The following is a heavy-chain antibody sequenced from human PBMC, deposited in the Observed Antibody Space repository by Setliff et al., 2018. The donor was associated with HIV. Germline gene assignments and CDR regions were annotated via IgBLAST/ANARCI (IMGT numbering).Heavy chain of an antibody. CDR3: ATHYGSGSYYNY. Sequence: LTCSVSGASVTSSSYYWGWIRQPPGKGLEWIGSIYYGGNTYSNPSLRSRLSISLDTSKNQFSLELYSVTAADTAVYYCATHYGSGSYYNYWGQGMLVTVSS. CDR2: IYYGGNT. V-gene: IGHV4-39*01. D-gene: IGHD3-10*01. J-gene: IGHJ4*02. CDR1: GASVTSSSYY.